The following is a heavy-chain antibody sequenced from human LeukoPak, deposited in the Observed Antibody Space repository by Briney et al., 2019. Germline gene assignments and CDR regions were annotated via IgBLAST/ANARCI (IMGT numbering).Heavy chain of an antibody. CDR2: ISYDGSNE. V-gene: IGHV3-30-3*01. CDR1: GFTFSSYA. Sequence: PGGSLRLSCAASGFTFSSYAMHWVRQAPGKGLEWVALISYDGSNEYYADSVKGRVTISRDNSKNTLYLQMNSLRAEDTAVYYCARDTYFDYWGQGTLVTVSS. J-gene: IGHJ4*02. CDR3: ARDTYFDY.